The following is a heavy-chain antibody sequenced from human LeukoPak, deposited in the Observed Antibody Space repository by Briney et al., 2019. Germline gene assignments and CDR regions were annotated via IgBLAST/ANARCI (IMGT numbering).Heavy chain of an antibody. CDR2: IKLDGSEK. CDR3: TRDGGSSGNSAFDI. CDR1: GFTFGKYW. J-gene: IGHJ3*02. Sequence: PGGSLRLSCVASGFTFGKYWMSWVRQYPGKGLEWVANIKLDGSEKNYVDSVKGRFTISRDNTKNSLYLQMNSLKTEDTAVYYCTRDGGSSGNSAFDIWGQGTMVTVSS. D-gene: IGHD4-23*01. V-gene: IGHV3-7*03.